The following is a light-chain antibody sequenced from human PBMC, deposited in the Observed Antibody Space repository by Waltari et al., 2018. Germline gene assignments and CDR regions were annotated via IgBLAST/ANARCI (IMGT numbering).Light chain of an antibody. J-gene: IGKJ1*01. CDR3: QHFNNWPPWA. CDR1: QSIGRD. Sequence: EILMTQSPATLSVSPGERAPLSCRASQSIGRDLAWYQQRPGQAPRLLIYSATVRATGVPARFSASGSGTEFTLTISSLQSEDVAVYYCQHFNNWPPWAFGQGTKVEIK. V-gene: IGKV3-15*01. CDR2: SAT.